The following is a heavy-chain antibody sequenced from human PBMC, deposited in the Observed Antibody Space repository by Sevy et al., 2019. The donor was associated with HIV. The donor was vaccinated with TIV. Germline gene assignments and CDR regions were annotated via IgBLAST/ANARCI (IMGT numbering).Heavy chain of an antibody. CDR3: ARDLPPSATTVAHFDY. CDR1: GFPFSSYE. J-gene: IGHJ4*02. CDR2: ISSSGTNK. D-gene: IGHD4-17*01. V-gene: IGHV3-48*03. Sequence: GGSLRLSCAASGFPFSSYEMNWVRQAPGKGLECVSYISSSGTNKYYSDSVRVRFTISRDNAKNSVYLQMNSLRAEDTALYCCARDLPPSATTVAHFDYWGQGTLVTVSS.